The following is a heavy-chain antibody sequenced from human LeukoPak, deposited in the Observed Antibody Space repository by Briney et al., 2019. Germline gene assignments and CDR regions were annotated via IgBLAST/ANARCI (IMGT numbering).Heavy chain of an antibody. Sequence: ASVKVSCKASGYTFTSYGISWVRQASGQGLEWMGWISAYNGNTNYARKLQGRVTMTTDTSTSTAYMELRSLRSDDTAVYYCARDVRSTYYYYYMDVWGKGTTVTVSS. CDR2: ISAYNGNT. J-gene: IGHJ6*03. D-gene: IGHD2-2*01. CDR1: GYTFTSYG. CDR3: ARDVRSTYYYYYMDV. V-gene: IGHV1-18*01.